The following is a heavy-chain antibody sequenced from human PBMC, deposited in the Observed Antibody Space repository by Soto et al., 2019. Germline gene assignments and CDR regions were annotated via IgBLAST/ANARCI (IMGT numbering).Heavy chain of an antibody. J-gene: IGHJ4*02. V-gene: IGHV3-33*01. D-gene: IGHD3-10*01. Sequence: QVQLVESGGGVVQPGRSLRLSCAASGFTFSSYGMHWVRQAPGKGLEWVAVMWYDGSNKYYGDSVKGRFTISRDNSKNTLYLQMNSPRAEETAVYYCVRVSITMVRGVDHWGQGTLVTVSS. CDR3: VRVSITMVRGVDH. CDR2: MWYDGSNK. CDR1: GFTFSSYG.